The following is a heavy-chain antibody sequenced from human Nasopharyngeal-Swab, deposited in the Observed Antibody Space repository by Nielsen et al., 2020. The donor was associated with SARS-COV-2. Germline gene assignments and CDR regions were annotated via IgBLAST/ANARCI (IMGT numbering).Heavy chain of an antibody. Sequence: GESLKISCAASGFTFSAYWMSWVRQAPEKGLEWVANIKQDGSEKYYEDSVKGRFTISRDNAKNSLYLQMNSLRVEDTAVYYCARRTFSSTSLIDCWGQGTLVTVSS. J-gene: IGHJ4*02. CDR1: GFTFSAYW. CDR3: ARRTFSSTSLIDC. D-gene: IGHD2-2*01. CDR2: IKQDGSEK. V-gene: IGHV3-7*01.